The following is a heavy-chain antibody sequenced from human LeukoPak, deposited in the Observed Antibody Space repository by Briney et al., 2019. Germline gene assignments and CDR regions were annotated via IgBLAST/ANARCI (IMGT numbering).Heavy chain of an antibody. D-gene: IGHD3-22*01. V-gene: IGHV4-38-2*02. J-gene: IGHJ3*02. CDR2: IDRSGST. CDR3: ARARNYYDSSDYYYEGDAFDI. CDR1: GYSISSGYY. Sequence: PSETLSLTCSVSGYSISSGYYWGWVRQAPGKGLEWIGSIDRSGSTNYNPSLKSRVTISVDTSKNQFSLKLSSVTAADTAVYYCARARNYYDSSDYYYEGDAFDIWGQGTMVTVSS.